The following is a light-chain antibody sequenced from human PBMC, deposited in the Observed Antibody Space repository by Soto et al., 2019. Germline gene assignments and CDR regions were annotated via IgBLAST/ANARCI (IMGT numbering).Light chain of an antibody. CDR1: QSVSSN. CDR2: GAS. Sequence: EIVMTQSPATLSVSPGERATLSCRASQSVSSNLAWYQQKPGQAPRLLIYGASTRATAIPARFSGSGPGTEFTLTVSSLQSEELAAYDCQQYNNWPQTFGQGTKVEIK. CDR3: QQYNNWPQT. J-gene: IGKJ1*01. V-gene: IGKV3-15*01.